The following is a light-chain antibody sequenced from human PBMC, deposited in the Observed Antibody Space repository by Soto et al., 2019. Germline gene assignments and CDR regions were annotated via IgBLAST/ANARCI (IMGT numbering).Light chain of an antibody. CDR2: AAS. CDR1: QSVGNY. J-gene: IGKJ1*01. Sequence: DIRLKQSPAALSASAGDRASRSYRASQSVGNYLTWYQQRPGQAPNLLIYAASGLHSGVPSRFSGSESGTDFTLTISSLQSEDFATYYCQQYCSYPRTFGQGTKVDIK. CDR3: QQYCSYPRT. V-gene: IGKV1-39*01.